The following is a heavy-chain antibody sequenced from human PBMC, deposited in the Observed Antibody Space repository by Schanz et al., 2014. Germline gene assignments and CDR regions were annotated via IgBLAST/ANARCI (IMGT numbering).Heavy chain of an antibody. CDR3: AKHVRSLTGNDY. CDR1: GFTFSNHA. Sequence: EVQLVESGGGLIKPGGSLRLSCAASGFTFSNHALSWVRQAPGKGLEWVSGIGGSGDSTHYADSVKGRFIISRDNSKNTLYLQVNSLRAEDTAVYYCAKHVRSLTGNDYWGQGTPVTVSS. V-gene: IGHV3-23*04. CDR2: IGGSGDST. J-gene: IGHJ4*02. D-gene: IGHD3-9*01.